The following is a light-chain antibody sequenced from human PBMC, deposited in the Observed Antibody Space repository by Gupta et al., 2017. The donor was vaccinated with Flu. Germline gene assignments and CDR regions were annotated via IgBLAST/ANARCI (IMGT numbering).Light chain of an antibody. CDR2: RDD. CDR1: SSNIGKFF. CDR3: SVWDGNRSRVV. Sequence: QSVLTQPPSASGNPGQGVSISCSGSSSNIGKFFVYWYQHLPGTAPKVLIHRDDERPSGVPDRFSGSKSGTSASLAISGLRPEDEADYYCSVWDGNRSRVVFGGGTKVTVL. V-gene: IGLV1-47*01. J-gene: IGLJ2*01.